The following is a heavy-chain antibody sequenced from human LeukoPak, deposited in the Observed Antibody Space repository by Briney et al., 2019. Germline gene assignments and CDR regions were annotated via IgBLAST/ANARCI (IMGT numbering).Heavy chain of an antibody. V-gene: IGHV3-53*01. Sequence: GGSLRLSCAASGFTVRSYYMSWVRRTPGKGLEWVSVIYGTGRTYYAESVKGRFTMSRDISQNTLHLQMNSLRIEDTAVYYCAAITLEGNIGDAFDIWGQGTVVTVAS. D-gene: IGHD3-10*01. CDR1: GFTVRSYY. CDR3: AAITLEGNIGDAFDI. J-gene: IGHJ3*02. CDR2: IYGTGRT.